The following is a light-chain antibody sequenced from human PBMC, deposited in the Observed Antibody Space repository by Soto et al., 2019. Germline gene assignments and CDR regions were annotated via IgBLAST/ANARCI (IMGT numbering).Light chain of an antibody. CDR2: EGS. J-gene: IGLJ1*01. V-gene: IGLV2-14*02. CDR1: SSDIGSYNL. CDR3: SSYASSTTPYF. Sequence: QCVLTQPVSVSGSMRQAFTISCTGTSSDIGSYNLVSWYPQHPGKAPKLMIYEGSKRPSGVSNRFSGSKSGNTASLTISGLQSEDEADYYCSSYASSTTPYFFGTGTKVTAL.